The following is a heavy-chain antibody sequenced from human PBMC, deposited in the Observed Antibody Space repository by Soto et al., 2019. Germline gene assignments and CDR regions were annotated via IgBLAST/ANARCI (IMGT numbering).Heavy chain of an antibody. CDR2: IYTSGST. CDR3: ARSYCSGGSCYSLHAFDI. CDR1: GGSISSYY. Sequence: QVQLQESGPGLVKPSETLSLTCTVSGGSISSYYWSWIRQPAGKGLEWIGRIYTSGSTNYNPSLESRVTMSVDTSKNQFSLKLSSVTAADTAVYYCARSYCSGGSCYSLHAFDIWGQGTMVTVSS. D-gene: IGHD2-15*01. J-gene: IGHJ3*02. V-gene: IGHV4-4*07.